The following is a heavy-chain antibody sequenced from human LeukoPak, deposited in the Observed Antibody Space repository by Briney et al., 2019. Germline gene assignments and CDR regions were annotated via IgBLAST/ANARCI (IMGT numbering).Heavy chain of an antibody. CDR3: ARDSSGYLNDLDY. D-gene: IGHD3-22*01. CDR2: ISSSSSYI. CDR1: GFTFSSYS. V-gene: IGHV3-21*01. Sequence: GGSLRLSCAASGFTFSSYSMNWVHQAPGKGLEWVSSISSSSSYIYYADSVKGRFTISRDNAKNSLYLQMNSLRAEDTAVYYCARDSSGYLNDLDYWGQGTLVTVSS. J-gene: IGHJ4*02.